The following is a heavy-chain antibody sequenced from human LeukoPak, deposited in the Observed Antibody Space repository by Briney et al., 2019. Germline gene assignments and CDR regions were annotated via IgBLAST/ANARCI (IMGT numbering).Heavy chain of an antibody. CDR2: INHSGST. J-gene: IGHJ3*02. D-gene: IGHD3-10*01. Sequence: SETLSLTCAVYGGSFSGYYWSWIRQPPGKGLEWIGEINHSGSTNCNPSLKSRVTISVDTSKNEFSLKLSSVTAADTAVYYCARQKLSRFTMVRGVTSRGDAFDIWGQGTMVTVSS. V-gene: IGHV4-34*01. CDR3: ARQKLSRFTMVRGVTSRGDAFDI. CDR1: GGSFSGYY.